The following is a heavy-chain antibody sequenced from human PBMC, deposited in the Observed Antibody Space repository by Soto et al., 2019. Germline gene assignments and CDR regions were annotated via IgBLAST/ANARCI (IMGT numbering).Heavy chain of an antibody. CDR3: AMANCGSVGCQGRDQFDP. CDR1: GFIFSSYA. Sequence: QVQLVESGGGVVQPGRSLRLSCAASGFIFSSYAMHWVRQAPGKGLEWVAVILYDGSNKNYADSVKGRFTISRDNSQHTLYLEMNSLRSEDTALYFCAMANCGSVGCQGRDQFDPWGQGTLVTVSS. CDR2: ILYDGSNK. V-gene: IGHV3-30-3*01. J-gene: IGHJ5*02. D-gene: IGHD2-21*01.